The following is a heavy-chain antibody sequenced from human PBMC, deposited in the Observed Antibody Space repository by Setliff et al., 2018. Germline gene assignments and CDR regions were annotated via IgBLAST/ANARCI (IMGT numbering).Heavy chain of an antibody. Sequence: GGSLRLSCAASGFTFSTYAMNWLRQAPGKGLEWVSYISSRSTYIGYADSVKGRFTISRDNAKKSLYLQMNSLRAEDTAIYYCAKVYRPQFSPGFDYWGQGALVTVSS. CDR2: ISSRSTYI. J-gene: IGHJ4*02. D-gene: IGHD6-6*01. V-gene: IGHV3-21*05. CDR3: AKVYRPQFSPGFDY. CDR1: GFTFSTYA.